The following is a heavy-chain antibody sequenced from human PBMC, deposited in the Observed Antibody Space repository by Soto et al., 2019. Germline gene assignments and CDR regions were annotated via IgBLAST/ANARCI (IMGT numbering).Heavy chain of an antibody. D-gene: IGHD2-2*01. Sequence: SETLSLTCTVSGGSISSSTYYWGWIRQPPGKGLEWIGTIYYSGSTYYNPSLKSRVTISVDTSKNQFSLKLSSVTAADTAVYYCARHLYCSSSICYAGGLYFDDWGQGTPVTVSS. CDR1: GGSISSSTYY. CDR2: IYYSGST. V-gene: IGHV4-39*01. J-gene: IGHJ4*02. CDR3: ARHLYCSSSICYAGGLYFDD.